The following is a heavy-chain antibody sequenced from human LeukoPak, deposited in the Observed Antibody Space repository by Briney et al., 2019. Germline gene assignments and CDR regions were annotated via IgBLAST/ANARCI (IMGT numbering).Heavy chain of an antibody. CDR3: ARVWGYSYGPLYYYYYGMDV. D-gene: IGHD5-18*01. CDR1: GGSISSYY. CDR2: IYYSGST. J-gene: IGHJ6*02. V-gene: IGHV4-59*01. Sequence: SSETLSLTCTVSGGSISSYYWSWIRQPPGKGLEWIGYIYYSGSTNYNPSLKSRVTISVDTSKNQFSLKLSSVTAADTAVYYCARVWGYSYGPLYYYYYGMDVWGQGTTVTVSS.